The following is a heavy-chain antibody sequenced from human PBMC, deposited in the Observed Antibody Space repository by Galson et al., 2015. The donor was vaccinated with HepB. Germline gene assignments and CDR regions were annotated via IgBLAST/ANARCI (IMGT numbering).Heavy chain of an antibody. J-gene: IGHJ4*02. CDR3: ARADTIHHIFDY. CDR1: GIPFSSYD. Sequence: SLRLSCAASGIPFSSYDMHWVRQAPGKGLEWVALILYEGSKQYYADSVKGRFTISRDNSKNTLYLQVNSLRADDTAVYYCARADTIHHIFDYWGQGTLVTVSS. CDR2: ILYEGSKQ. D-gene: IGHD2-21*01. V-gene: IGHV3-30-3*01.